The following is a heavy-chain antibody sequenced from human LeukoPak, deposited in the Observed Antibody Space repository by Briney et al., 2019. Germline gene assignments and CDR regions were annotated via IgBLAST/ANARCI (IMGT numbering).Heavy chain of an antibody. J-gene: IGHJ4*02. V-gene: IGHV3-23*01. CDR3: TKGGYLFDY. CDR1: GFTFKNYA. Sequence: PGGSLRLSCAASGFTFKNYAMYWVRQAPGKGLEWVSAIIESGESTYYTDSVKGRFTISRDNSKNTLYLQMNSLRAEDTAEYYCTKGGYLFDYWGQGTLVTVSS. D-gene: IGHD1-1*01. CDR2: IIESGEST.